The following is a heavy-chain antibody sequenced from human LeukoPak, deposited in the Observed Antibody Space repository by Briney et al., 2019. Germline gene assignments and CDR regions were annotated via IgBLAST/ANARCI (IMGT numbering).Heavy chain of an antibody. CDR3: ARRNDFDI. J-gene: IGHJ3*02. Sequence: KPSETLSLTCTVSGGSISSSSYYWGWIRQPPGKGLEWIGYIYSSETTEYKPSLKSRVTISADTSKNQFSLKLTSVTAADTAIYYCARRNDFDIWGQGTMVTVSS. V-gene: IGHV4-61*05. CDR1: GGSISSSSYY. CDR2: IYSSETT.